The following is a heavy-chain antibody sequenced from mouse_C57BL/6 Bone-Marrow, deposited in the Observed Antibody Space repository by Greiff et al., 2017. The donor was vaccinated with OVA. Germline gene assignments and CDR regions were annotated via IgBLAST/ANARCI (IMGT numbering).Heavy chain of an antibody. CDR2: IHPSDSDT. CDR1: GYTFTSYW. V-gene: IGHV1-74*01. Sequence: QVQLQQPGAELVKPGASVKVSCKASGYTFTSYWMHWVKQRPGQGLEWIGRIHPSDSDTNYNQKFKGKATLTVDKSSSTAYMQLSSLTSEDSAVYYCAMNSSGYVGAYAMDYWGQGTSVTVSS. CDR3: AMNSSGYVGAYAMDY. D-gene: IGHD3-2*02. J-gene: IGHJ4*01.